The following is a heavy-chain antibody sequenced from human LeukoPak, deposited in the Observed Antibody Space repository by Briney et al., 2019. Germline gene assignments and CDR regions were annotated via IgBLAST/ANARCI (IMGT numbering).Heavy chain of an antibody. CDR3: ARGHLYYYDSSGYYYDY. CDR1: GGSFSGYY. V-gene: IGHV4-34*01. J-gene: IGHJ4*02. CDR2: INHSGST. D-gene: IGHD3-22*01. Sequence: SETLSLSCAVYGGSFSGYYWRWIRQPPGKGLEWIGEINHSGSTNYNPSLKSRVTISVDTSKNQFSLKLSSVTAADTAVYYCARGHLYYYDSSGYYYDYWGQGTLVTVSS.